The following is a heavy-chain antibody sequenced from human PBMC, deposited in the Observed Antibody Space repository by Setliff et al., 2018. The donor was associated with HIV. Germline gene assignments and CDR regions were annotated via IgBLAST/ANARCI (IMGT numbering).Heavy chain of an antibody. Sequence: GSLRLSCAASGFTFSSYGMHWVRQAPGKGLEWVAFIRYDGSNKYYADSVKGRFTISRDNSKNTLYLQMNSLRAEDTAVYYCAKQGSGYDYYYMDVWGKGTTVTVSS. CDR1: GFTFSSYG. V-gene: IGHV3-30*02. J-gene: IGHJ6*03. CDR2: IRYDGSNK. CDR3: AKQGSGYDYYYMDV. D-gene: IGHD3-22*01.